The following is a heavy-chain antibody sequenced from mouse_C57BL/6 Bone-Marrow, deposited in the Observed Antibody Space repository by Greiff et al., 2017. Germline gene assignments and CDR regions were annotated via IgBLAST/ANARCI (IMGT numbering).Heavy chain of an antibody. CDR2: IYPGSGST. CDR1: GYTFTDYV. Sequence: QVQLQQSGPELVKPGASVKMSCKTSGYTFTDYVISWVKQRTGQGLEWIGEIYPGSGSTYYNEKFKGKATLPADKSSNSASMQHSNLTSEDSAVYLCARGPLYDPWIAYGSRGTRVTVTA. V-gene: IGHV1-77*01. D-gene: IGHD2-3*01. J-gene: IGHJ3*01. CDR3: ARGPLYDPWIAY.